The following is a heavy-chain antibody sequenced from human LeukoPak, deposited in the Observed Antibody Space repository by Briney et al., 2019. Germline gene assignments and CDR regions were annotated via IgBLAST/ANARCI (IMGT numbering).Heavy chain of an antibody. J-gene: IGHJ4*02. V-gene: IGHV3-30*02. CDR2: IRYDGSNK. D-gene: IGHD3-22*01. CDR3: AREGVYDSSGYPQYYFDY. CDR1: GFTFSSYG. Sequence: PGGSLRLSCAASGFTFSSYGMHWVRQAPGKGLEWVAFIRYDGSNKYYADSVKGRFTISRDNSKNTLYLQMNSLRAEDTAVYYCAREGVYDSSGYPQYYFDYWGQGTLVTVSS.